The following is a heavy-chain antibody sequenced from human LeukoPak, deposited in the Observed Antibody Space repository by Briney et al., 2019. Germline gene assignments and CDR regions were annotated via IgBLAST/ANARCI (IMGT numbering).Heavy chain of an antibody. CDR2: IHHSGST. Sequence: SETLSFTCAVSIYSISSSYYWGWIRQPPGKGLEWIGSIHHSGSTYYNPSLKSRVTISVDTSNNQFSLKLTSVTAADTALYYRARINGDYLINYWGQGTLVTVSS. D-gene: IGHD4-17*01. CDR1: IYSISSSYY. V-gene: IGHV4-38-2*01. CDR3: ARINGDYLINY. J-gene: IGHJ4*02.